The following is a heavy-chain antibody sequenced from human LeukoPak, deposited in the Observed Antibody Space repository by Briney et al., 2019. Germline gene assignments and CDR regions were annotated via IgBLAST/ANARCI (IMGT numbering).Heavy chain of an antibody. CDR3: AGILKGIAAAGPMYYFDY. CDR1: GGSISSGDYY. CDR2: IYYSGST. J-gene: IGHJ4*02. D-gene: IGHD6-13*01. Sequence: SETLSLTCTVSGGSISSGDYYWSWIRQPPGKGLEWVGYIYYSGSTYYNPSLKSRVTISVDTSKNQFSLKLSSVTAADTAVYYCAGILKGIAAAGPMYYFDYWGQGTLVTVSS. V-gene: IGHV4-30-4*01.